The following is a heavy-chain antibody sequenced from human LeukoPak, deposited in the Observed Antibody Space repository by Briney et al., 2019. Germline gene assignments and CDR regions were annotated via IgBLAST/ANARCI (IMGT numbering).Heavy chain of an antibody. V-gene: IGHV6-1*01. D-gene: IGHD3-10*01. CDR3: ARARLHHTYGSGTNFDY. CDR2: TYYRSTRSN. J-gene: IGHJ4*02. CDR1: GDSVSSNSAA. Sequence: SQTLSLTCAISGDSVSSNSAAWNWIRQSPSRGLEWLGRTYYRSTRSNDYAVSVQSRMTINSDTSKNQFSLQLISVAPEDTAVYYCARARLHHTYGSGTNFDYWGQGTLVSVSS.